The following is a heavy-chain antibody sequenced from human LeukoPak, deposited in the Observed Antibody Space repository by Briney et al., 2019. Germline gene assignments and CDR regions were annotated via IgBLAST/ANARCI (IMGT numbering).Heavy chain of an antibody. D-gene: IGHD1-1*01. J-gene: IGHJ5*02. CDR2: ISYDGSNK. CDR3: ARAPRVHPHWFDP. CDR1: GFTFSSYA. V-gene: IGHV3-30-3*01. Sequence: GGSLRLSCAASGFTFSSYAMHWVRLAPGKELEWVAVISYDGSNKYYADSVKGRFTISRDNSKNTLYLQMNSLRAEDTAVYYCARAPRVHPHWFDPWGQGTLVTVSS.